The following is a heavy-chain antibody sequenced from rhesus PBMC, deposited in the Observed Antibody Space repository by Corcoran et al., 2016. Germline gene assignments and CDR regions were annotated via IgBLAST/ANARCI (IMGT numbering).Heavy chain of an antibody. J-gene: IGHJ4*01. Sequence: QLQLQESGPGLVKPPEPLSLTRAVSGGSIISSNWWSWIRQPPGKGLEWIGRISGSGGSTSYNPSLKSRVTISTDTSKNQFSLKLSSVTAADTAVYYCAIVQLGYWGQGVLVTVSS. D-gene: IGHD3-3*01. CDR1: GGSIISSNW. V-gene: IGHV4-57*01. CDR3: AIVQLGY. CDR2: ISGSGGST.